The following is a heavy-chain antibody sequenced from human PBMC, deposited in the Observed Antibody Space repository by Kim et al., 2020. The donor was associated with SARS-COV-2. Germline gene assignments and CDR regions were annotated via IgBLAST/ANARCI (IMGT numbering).Heavy chain of an antibody. J-gene: IGHJ4*02. Sequence: GGSLRLSCAASGFTFRDYYMSWIRQAPGKGLEWVSWISTHSGYTNYAASVKGRFTISRDDVKNLLYLQMNSLRDEDTAVYYCAREAARPDFWGQGTLVTVSS. CDR1: GFTFRDYY. CDR2: ISTHSGYT. V-gene: IGHV3-11*05. CDR3: AREAARPDF. D-gene: IGHD6-6*01.